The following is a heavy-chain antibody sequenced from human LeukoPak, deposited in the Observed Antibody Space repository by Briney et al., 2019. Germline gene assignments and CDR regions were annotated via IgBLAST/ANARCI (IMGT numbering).Heavy chain of an antibody. J-gene: IGHJ6*03. CDR3: ARISVGGMYYYYYYMDV. CDR1: GGSISSSSYY. CDR2: IYYSGST. D-gene: IGHD4-23*01. V-gene: IGHV4-39*07. Sequence: PSETLSPTCTVSGGSISSSSYYWGWIRQPPGKGLEWIGSIYYSGSTYYNPSLKSRVTISVDTSKNQFSLKLSSVTAADTAVYYCARISVGGMYYYYYYMDVWGKGTTVTVSS.